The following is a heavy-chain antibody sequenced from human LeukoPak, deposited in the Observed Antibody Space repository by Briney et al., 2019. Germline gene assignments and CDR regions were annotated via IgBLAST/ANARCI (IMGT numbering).Heavy chain of an antibody. Sequence: GRSLSLSWAPSGFTFSSYGMHWVRQAPGKGLEWVAVIWYDGSNKYYADSVKGRFTIYRDNSKNTLYLQMNSLRAEDTAVYYCASGSYYMGSFDYWGQGTLVTVSS. CDR3: ASGSYYMGSFDY. J-gene: IGHJ4*02. D-gene: IGHD3-10*01. CDR1: GFTFSSYG. CDR2: IWYDGSNK. V-gene: IGHV3-33*01.